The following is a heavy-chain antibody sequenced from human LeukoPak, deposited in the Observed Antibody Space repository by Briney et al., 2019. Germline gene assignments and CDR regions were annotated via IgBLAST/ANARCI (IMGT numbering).Heavy chain of an antibody. V-gene: IGHV4-30-4*08. CDR1: GGSISSGDYY. CDR3: ARAEYYYGSGTNFDY. D-gene: IGHD3-10*01. CDR2: IYYSGST. J-gene: IGHJ4*02. Sequence: KPSETLSLTCTVSGGSISSGDYYWSWIRQPPGKGLEWIGYIYYSGSTYYNPSLKSRVTISVDTSKNQFSLKLSSVTAADTAVYYCARAEYYYGSGTNFDYWGQGTLVTASS.